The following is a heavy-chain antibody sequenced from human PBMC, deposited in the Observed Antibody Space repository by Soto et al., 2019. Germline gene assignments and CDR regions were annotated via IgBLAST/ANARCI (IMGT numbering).Heavy chain of an antibody. D-gene: IGHD2-2*02. CDR2: ISGGGDTT. CDR3: APVEPYTKTTRDLRK. Sequence: EVQLLESGGTLVQPGGSLRLSCRVSGFTFKNYAMRWVSQAPGKGLEWVAGISGGGDTTKYDASVGGRFLVSRDNSANSLHLQMTVLRPADTGVYWCAPVEPYTKTTRDLRKWGLGTMVTVSA. J-gene: IGHJ1*01. V-gene: IGHV3-23*01. CDR1: GFTFKNYA.